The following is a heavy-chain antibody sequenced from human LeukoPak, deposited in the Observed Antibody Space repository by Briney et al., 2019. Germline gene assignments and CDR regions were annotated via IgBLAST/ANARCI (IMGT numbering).Heavy chain of an antibody. CDR1: GFTVSSNY. Sequence: GGSLRLSCAASGFTVSSNYLSWVRQAPGKGLEWVSVIDSGGSTYYADSVKGRFTISRDISKNTLYLQMNNLRAEDTAVYYCARDGDCSGGSCYPSEAYWGQGTLVTVSS. J-gene: IGHJ4*02. CDR2: IDSGGST. V-gene: IGHV3-66*01. D-gene: IGHD2-15*01. CDR3: ARDGDCSGGSCYPSEAY.